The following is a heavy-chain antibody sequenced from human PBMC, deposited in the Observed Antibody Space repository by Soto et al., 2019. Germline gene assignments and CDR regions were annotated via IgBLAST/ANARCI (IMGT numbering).Heavy chain of an antibody. CDR2: INAGNGNT. CDR1: GYTFTSYA. Sequence: ASVKVSCKASGYTFTSYAMHWVRQAPGQRLEWMGWINAGNGNTKYSQNFQGRVTITRDTSASTAYMELSSLRSEDTAVYYCAIRGLAAVNYYFAYWGQGTLVTAPQ. V-gene: IGHV1-3*01. CDR3: AIRGLAAVNYYFAY. J-gene: IGHJ4*02. D-gene: IGHD6-13*01.